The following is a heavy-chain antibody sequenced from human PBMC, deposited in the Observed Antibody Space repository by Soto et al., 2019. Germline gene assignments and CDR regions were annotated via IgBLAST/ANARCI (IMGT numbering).Heavy chain of an antibody. CDR3: AKGPNYDTSGYYYDY. Sequence: GGSLRLSCAASGFTFSSYGLHWVRQAPGKGLEWVAHISYDVSYKYYVDSVKGRFTISRDNSKNTLYLQMNSLRAEDTAVYYCAKGPNYDTSGYYYDYWGQGTLVTVSS. J-gene: IGHJ4*02. CDR2: ISYDVSYK. D-gene: IGHD3-22*01. CDR1: GFTFSSYG. V-gene: IGHV3-30*18.